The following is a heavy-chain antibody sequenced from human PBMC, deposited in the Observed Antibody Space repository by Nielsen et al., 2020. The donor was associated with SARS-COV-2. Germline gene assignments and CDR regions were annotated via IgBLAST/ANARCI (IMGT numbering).Heavy chain of an antibody. CDR2: IKSQSHGSST. V-gene: IGHV3-64*01. J-gene: IGHJ6*02. Sequence: GESLKISCAASGFTFSSYSMNWVRQAPGKGLEYVATIKSQSHGSSTSYISSVRGRFTISRDNSKNTLYLQMNSLRAEDTAVYYCAKDLAITIFGVGTPLPYGGMDVWGQGTTVTVSS. CDR3: AKDLAITIFGVGTPLPYGGMDV. D-gene: IGHD3-3*01. CDR1: GFTFSSYS.